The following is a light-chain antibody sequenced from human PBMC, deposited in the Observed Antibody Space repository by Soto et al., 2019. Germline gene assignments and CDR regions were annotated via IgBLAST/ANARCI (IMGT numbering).Light chain of an antibody. J-gene: IGLJ2*01. CDR1: SSDVGGYNS. CDR3: CSYAGSRVV. V-gene: IGLV2-11*01. CDR2: DVT. Sequence: QSALTQPRSVSGSPGQSVTISCTGTSSDVGGYNSVSWYQHHPGKAPKLMIYDVTKRPSGVPDRFSGSKSGNTASLTISGLQDEDVADYYCCSYAGSRVVFGGGTKLTVL.